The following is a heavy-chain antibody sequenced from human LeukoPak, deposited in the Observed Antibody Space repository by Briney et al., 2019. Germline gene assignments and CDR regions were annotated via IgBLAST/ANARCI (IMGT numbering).Heavy chain of an antibody. Sequence: PGGSLRLSCAASGFTFSSYGMHWVRQAPGKGLEWVAFIRYDGSNKYYADSVKGRFTISRDNSKNTLYLQMNSLRAEDTAVYYCAKDPSYYDILTGCYNNGYYFDYWGQETLVTVSS. V-gene: IGHV3-30*02. CDR2: IRYDGSNK. D-gene: IGHD3-9*01. CDR1: GFTFSSYG. J-gene: IGHJ4*02. CDR3: AKDPSYYDILTGCYNNGYYFDY.